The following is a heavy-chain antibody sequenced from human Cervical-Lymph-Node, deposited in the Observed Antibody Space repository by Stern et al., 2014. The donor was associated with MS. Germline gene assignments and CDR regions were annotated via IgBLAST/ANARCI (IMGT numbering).Heavy chain of an antibody. J-gene: IGHJ6*02. D-gene: IGHD2-15*01. Sequence: VQLVQSGAEVKKPGASVKVSCKASEYTHNNYLIHWVRQAPGQRPDWIGVINPSGATNYAQKVQDRVTMTTDASTSTFYMELSRLRSEDTAVYYCAVRYCSGGRCYSVPDVWGHGTTVIVSS. CDR3: AVRYCSGGRCYSVPDV. V-gene: IGHV1-46*02. CDR2: INPSGAT. CDR1: EYTHNNYL.